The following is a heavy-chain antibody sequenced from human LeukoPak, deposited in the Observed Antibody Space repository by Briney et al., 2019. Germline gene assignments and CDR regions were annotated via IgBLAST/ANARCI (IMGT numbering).Heavy chain of an antibody. D-gene: IGHD3-3*01. CDR1: GFTFSSYG. CDR3: ARVLKGQRSYDFWSGYYNNWFDP. J-gene: IGHJ5*02. CDR2: ISYNGSNK. Sequence: PGGSLRLSCAASGFTFSSYGMHWVRQAPGKGLEWVAVISYNGSNKYYADSVKGRFTISRDNSKNTLYLQMNSLRAEDTAVYYCARVLKGQRSYDFWSGYYNNWFDPWGQGTLVTVSS. V-gene: IGHV3-30*03.